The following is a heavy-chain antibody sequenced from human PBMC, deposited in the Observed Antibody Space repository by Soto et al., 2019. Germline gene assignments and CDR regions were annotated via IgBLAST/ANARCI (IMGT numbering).Heavy chain of an antibody. Sequence: SETLSLTCTVSGGSISIGDYYWSWIRQPPGKGLEWIGYIYYSGSTYYNPSLKSRVTISVDTSKNQFSLKLSSVTAADTAVYYCARXSVVYARHYDYYYGMDVWGQGTTVTVSS. J-gene: IGHJ6*02. D-gene: IGHD2-8*02. V-gene: IGHV4-30-4*01. CDR3: ARXSVVYARHYDYYYGMDV. CDR1: GGSISIGDYY. CDR2: IYYSGST.